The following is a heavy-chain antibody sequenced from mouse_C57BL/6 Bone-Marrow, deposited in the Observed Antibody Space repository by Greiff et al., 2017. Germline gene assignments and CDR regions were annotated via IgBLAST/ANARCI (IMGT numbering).Heavy chain of an antibody. Sequence: QVQLQQSGAELVKPGASVKLSCKASGYTFTEYTIHWVKQRSGQGLEWIGWFYPGSGSIKYNEKFKDKATLTADKSSSTVYMELSRLTSEDSAVYFCARHEGGYYYGSSPYAMDYWGQGTSVTVSS. V-gene: IGHV1-62-2*01. CDR2: FYPGSGSI. CDR3: ARHEGGYYYGSSPYAMDY. CDR1: GYTFTEYT. D-gene: IGHD1-1*01. J-gene: IGHJ4*01.